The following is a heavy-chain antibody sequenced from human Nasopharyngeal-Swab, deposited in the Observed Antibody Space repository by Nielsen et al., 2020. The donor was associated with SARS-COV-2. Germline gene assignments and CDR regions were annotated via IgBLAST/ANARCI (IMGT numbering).Heavy chain of an antibody. V-gene: IGHV1-8*01. J-gene: IGHJ4*02. CDR1: GYTFTSYD. D-gene: IGHD1-26*01. CDR2: MNPNSGNT. Sequence: ASVKVSCKASGYTFTSYDINWVRPATGQGLEWMGWMNPNSGNTGYAQKFQGRVTMTRNTSISTAYMELSSLRSEDTAVYYCARGWWELRYLGDYWGQGTLVTVSS. CDR3: ARGWWELRYLGDY.